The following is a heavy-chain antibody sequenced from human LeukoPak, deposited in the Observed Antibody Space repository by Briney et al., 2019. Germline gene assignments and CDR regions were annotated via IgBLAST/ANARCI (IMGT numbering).Heavy chain of an antibody. CDR3: ATAQHCSGGTCYAWTDAFHV. D-gene: IGHD2-15*01. J-gene: IGHJ3*01. V-gene: IGHV1-2*02. CDR1: GHIFTVDS. CDR2: VHLNGGGT. Sequence: ASVKVSCTASGHIFTVDSIHWVRQAPGQGLEWLGWVHLNGGGTYRAQKFQGRVTMTKGSSISTASMELSGLTSDDTAVYYRATAQHCSGGTCYAWTDAFHVWGQGTMVIVSS.